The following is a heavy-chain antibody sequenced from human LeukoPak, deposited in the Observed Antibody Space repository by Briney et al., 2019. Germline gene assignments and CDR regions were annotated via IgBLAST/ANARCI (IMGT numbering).Heavy chain of an antibody. CDR1: GGSISSYY. D-gene: IGHD1-26*01. V-gene: IGHV4-59*01. Sequence: PSETLSLTCTVSGGSISSYYWSWIRQPPGKGLEWIGYIYYSGSTNYNPSLKSRVTISVDTSKNQFSLKLRSVTGADTAVYYCASGRTEDKSDYWGQGTLVTVSS. CDR2: IYYSGST. CDR3: ASGRTEDKSDY. J-gene: IGHJ4*02.